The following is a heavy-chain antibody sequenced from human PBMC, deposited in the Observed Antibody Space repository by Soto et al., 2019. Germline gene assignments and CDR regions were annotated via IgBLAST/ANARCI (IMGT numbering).Heavy chain of an antibody. Sequence: QITLKESGPTRVKPTQTLALTCTFSGFSLTTRGVGVGWIRKTPGKALEWLAVIYWDDDKRYNPSLKNRLTITNDTSKNLVVLLMADMDPVDAATYFCAHTGYMYVNWDHGYFYYWGQAHLLTVSS. CDR2: IYWDDDK. J-gene: IGHJ4*02. D-gene: IGHD5-18*01. CDR3: AHTGYMYVNWDHGYFYY. CDR1: GFSLTTRGVG. V-gene: IGHV2-5*02.